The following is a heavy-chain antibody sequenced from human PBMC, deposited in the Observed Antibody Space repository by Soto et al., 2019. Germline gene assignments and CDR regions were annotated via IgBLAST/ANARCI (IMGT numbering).Heavy chain of an antibody. CDR3: ARDVGATGENYFDY. J-gene: IGHJ4*02. V-gene: IGHV3-21*01. D-gene: IGHD1-26*01. Sequence: GGSLRLSCAASGFTFSSYSMNWVRQAPGKGLEWVSSISSSSSYIYYADSVKGRFTISRDNAKNSLYLQMNGLRAEDTAVYYCARDVGATGENYFDYWGQGTLVTVSS. CDR1: GFTFSSYS. CDR2: ISSSSSYI.